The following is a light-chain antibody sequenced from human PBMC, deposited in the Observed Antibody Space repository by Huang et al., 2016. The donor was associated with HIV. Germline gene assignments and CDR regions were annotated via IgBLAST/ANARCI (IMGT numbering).Light chain of an antibody. CDR3: QQYYSYPYT. CDR1: HGISSY. J-gene: IGKJ2*01. CDR2: AAS. V-gene: IGKV1-8*01. Sequence: AIRITQSPSSVSASTGDRVTITCRASHGISSYLAWYQQKPGKAPKLLIYAASTLQSGVPSRFSGSGSGTDFTLTIGCLQSEDFATYYCQQYYSYPYTFGQGTKLEIK.